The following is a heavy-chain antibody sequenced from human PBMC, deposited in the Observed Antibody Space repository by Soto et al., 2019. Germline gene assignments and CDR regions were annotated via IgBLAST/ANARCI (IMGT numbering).Heavy chain of an antibody. V-gene: IGHV4-34*01. D-gene: IGHD5-12*01. Sequence: SATLSLTCAVYGGSFSGYYWSWIRQPPGKGLEWIGEINHSGSTNYNPSLKSRVTISVDTSKNQFSLKLSSVTAADTAVYYCARGARSRDGYTIDYWGQGTLVTVSS. J-gene: IGHJ4*02. CDR1: GGSFSGYY. CDR2: INHSGST. CDR3: ARGARSRDGYTIDY.